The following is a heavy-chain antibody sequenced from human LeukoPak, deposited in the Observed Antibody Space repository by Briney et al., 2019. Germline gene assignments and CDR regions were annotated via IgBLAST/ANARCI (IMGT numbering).Heavy chain of an antibody. J-gene: IGHJ4*02. CDR2: ISGNGGST. CDR3: AKDPDIVVVVPATGDDY. V-gene: IGHV3-23*01. Sequence: GGSLRLSCAASGVTFSNYAMSWVRQAPGKGLEWVSAISGNGGSTYYADSVKGRFTISRDNSKNTLYLQMNSLRAEDTAVYYCAKDPDIVVVVPATGDDYWGQGTLVTVSS. D-gene: IGHD2-15*01. CDR1: GVTFSNYA.